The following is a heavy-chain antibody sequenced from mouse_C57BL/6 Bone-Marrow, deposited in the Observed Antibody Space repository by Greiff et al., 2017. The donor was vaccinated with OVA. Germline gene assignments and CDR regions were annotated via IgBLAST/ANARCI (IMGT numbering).Heavy chain of an antibody. V-gene: IGHV1-85*01. Sequence: QVQLQQSGPELVQPGASVKLSCKASGYTFTSYDINWVQQRPGQGLEWIGWIYPRGGSTAYNEKFKGKATLTVDTSSSTAHMELHSLTSEDSAVYFCARWGYDYDGSFAYWGQGTLVTVSA. CDR3: ARWGYDYDGSFAY. CDR1: GYTFTSYD. J-gene: IGHJ3*01. D-gene: IGHD2-4*01. CDR2: IYPRGGST.